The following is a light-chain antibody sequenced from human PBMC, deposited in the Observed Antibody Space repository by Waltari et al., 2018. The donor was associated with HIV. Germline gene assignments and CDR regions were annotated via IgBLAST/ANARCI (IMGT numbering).Light chain of an antibody. CDR1: SLDLGGINL. CDR3: WSYAGSTPYVL. J-gene: IGLJ2*01. V-gene: IGLV2-23*01. Sequence: QSALTQPASVSGHPRQSITISRTGTSLDLGGINLVSLYQQHPGKAPHLIIYEGTKRPSGISNRFSGSKSGNTASLTISGLQADDEADYFCWSYAGSTPYVLLGGGTKLTVL. CDR2: EGT.